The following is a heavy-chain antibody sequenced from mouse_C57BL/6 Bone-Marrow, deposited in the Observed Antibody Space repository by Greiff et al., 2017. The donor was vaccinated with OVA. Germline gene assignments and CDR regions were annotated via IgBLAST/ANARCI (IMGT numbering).Heavy chain of an antibody. Sequence: QVQLQQPGAELVKPGASVKLSCKASGYTFTSYWMHWVKQRPGQGLEWIGMIHPNSGSTNYNEKFKSKATLTVDKSSSTAYMQLSSLTSEDSAVYYCARRATYYGSSPLAYWGQGTLVTVSA. J-gene: IGHJ3*01. CDR3: ARRATYYGSSPLAY. CDR2: IHPNSGST. D-gene: IGHD1-1*01. CDR1: GYTFTSYW. V-gene: IGHV1-64*01.